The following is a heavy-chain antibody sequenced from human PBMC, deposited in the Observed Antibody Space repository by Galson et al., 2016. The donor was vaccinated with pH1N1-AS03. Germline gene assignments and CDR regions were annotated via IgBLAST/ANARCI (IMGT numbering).Heavy chain of an antibody. CDR2: MNCHSGNA. V-gene: IGHV1-8*01. J-gene: IGHJ4*02. CDR3: TRGVGRKY. CDR1: GYTFTEYD. D-gene: IGHD1-26*01. Sequence: SVKVSCKASGYTFTEYDINWVRQATGQGLGWMGWMNCHSGNAGYAQNFQGRVTMTRNSSINTAYMELSSLRSEDTAVYYCTRGVGRKYWGQGTLVTASS.